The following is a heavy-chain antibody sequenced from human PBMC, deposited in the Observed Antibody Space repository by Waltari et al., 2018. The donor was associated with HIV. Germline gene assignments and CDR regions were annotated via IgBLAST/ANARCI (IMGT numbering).Heavy chain of an antibody. J-gene: IGHJ4*02. CDR1: GFSFGSFW. CDR2: IKEDGGER. V-gene: IGHV3-7*01. CDR3: ARGAGSV. Sequence: GKLEESGGGAVQPGESLRLSCEASGFSFGSFWMSWVRQVSGKGLEWVADIKEDGGERNVVDSVKCRFTVSRDNAKNLLILKMDNLKMEDSGIYYCARGAGSVWGQGTLVTVSS.